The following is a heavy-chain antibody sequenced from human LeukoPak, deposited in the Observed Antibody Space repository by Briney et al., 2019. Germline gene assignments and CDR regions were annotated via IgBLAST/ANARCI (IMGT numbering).Heavy chain of an antibody. Sequence: ASVKVSCKASGGTFSSYAISWVRQAPGQGLEWMGGIIPIFGTANYARKFQGRVTITADESTSTAYMELSSLRSEDTAVYYCAREDILTGYIGYWGQGTLVTVSS. J-gene: IGHJ4*02. CDR2: IIPIFGTA. D-gene: IGHD3-9*01. CDR1: GGTFSSYA. V-gene: IGHV1-69*01. CDR3: AREDILTGYIGY.